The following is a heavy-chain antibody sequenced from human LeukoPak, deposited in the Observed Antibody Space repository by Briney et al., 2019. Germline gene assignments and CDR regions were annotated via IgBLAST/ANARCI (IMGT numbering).Heavy chain of an antibody. J-gene: IGHJ4*02. CDR2: IYHSGST. V-gene: IGHV4-38-2*02. D-gene: IGHD5-18*01. CDR3: ARDPGYSYGPAPHFDY. CDR1: GYSISSGYY. Sequence: SETLSLTCAVSGYSISSGYYWGWIRQPPGEGLEWIGSIYHSGSTYYNPSLRRRVTISVDTSKNQFSLKLSSVTAADTAVYYCARDPGYSYGPAPHFDYWGQGTLVTVSS.